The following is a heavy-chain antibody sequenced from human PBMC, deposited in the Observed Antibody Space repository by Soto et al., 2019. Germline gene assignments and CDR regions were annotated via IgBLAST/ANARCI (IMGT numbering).Heavy chain of an antibody. CDR2: IYYSGST. CDR3: ARRIVGATLRNNWFDP. CDR1: GGSISSSSYY. D-gene: IGHD1-26*01. Sequence: SETLSLTCTVSGGSISSSSYYWGWIRQPPGKGLEWIGSIYYSGSTYYNPSLKSRVTISVDTSKNQFSLKLSSVTAADTAVYYCARRIVGATLRNNWFDPWGQGTLVTVSS. V-gene: IGHV4-39*01. J-gene: IGHJ5*02.